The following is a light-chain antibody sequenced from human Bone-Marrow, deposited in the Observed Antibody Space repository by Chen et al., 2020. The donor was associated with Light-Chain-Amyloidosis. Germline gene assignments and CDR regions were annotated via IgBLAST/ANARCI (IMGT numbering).Light chain of an antibody. Sequence: SYELTQPPSVSVSPGQTARIPCSGDDFPTKYAYWYQQKPGQAPVLVIHIDTERPSGISERFAGSSSGTTATLTISGVQAEDEADDHCQSADSSGTDEVIFGGGTKLTVL. CDR2: IDT. CDR3: QSADSSGTDEVI. V-gene: IGLV3-25*03. CDR1: DFPTKY. J-gene: IGLJ2*01.